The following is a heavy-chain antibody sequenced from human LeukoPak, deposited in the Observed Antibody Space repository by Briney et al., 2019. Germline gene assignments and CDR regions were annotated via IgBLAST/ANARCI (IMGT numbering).Heavy chain of an antibody. V-gene: IGHV3-74*01. Sequence: GGSLRLSCAASGFDFRTYWMPWVRQAPGKGLMWVSRINSDVSNVIYADSVKGRFTISRDNSKNTLYLQMNALTVVDTAVYHCAGGVSSRLLDYWGRGTLVTVSS. D-gene: IGHD3-10*01. CDR3: AGGVSSRLLDY. CDR1: GFDFRTYW. J-gene: IGHJ4*02. CDR2: INSDVSNV.